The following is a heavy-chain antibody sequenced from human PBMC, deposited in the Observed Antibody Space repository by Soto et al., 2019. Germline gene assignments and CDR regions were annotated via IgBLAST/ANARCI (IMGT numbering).Heavy chain of an antibody. Sequence: SETLSLTCTVSGGSISSYYWSWIRQPPGKGLEWIGYIYYSGSTNYNPSPKSRVTISVDTSKNQFSLKLSSVTAADTAVYYCARFDYDFDYWGQGTLVTVSS. CDR1: GGSISSYY. J-gene: IGHJ4*02. D-gene: IGHD4-17*01. CDR3: ARFDYDFDY. CDR2: IYYSGST. V-gene: IGHV4-59*08.